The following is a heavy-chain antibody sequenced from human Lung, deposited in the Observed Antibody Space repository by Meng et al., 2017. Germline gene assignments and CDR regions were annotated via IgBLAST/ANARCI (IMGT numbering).Heavy chain of an antibody. CDR2: INHSGST. J-gene: IGHJ4*02. V-gene: IGHV4-34*01. D-gene: IGHD4-11*01. CDR3: ARGPTTMAHDFDY. Sequence: QGQLQEWGAGLCRPSEPLSLTCVVSGGSFSDYYWSWIRQPPGKGLEWIGEINHSGSTNYNPSLESRATISVDTSQNNLSLKLSSVTAADSAVYYCARGPTTMAHDFDYWGQGTLVTVSS. CDR1: GGSFSDYY.